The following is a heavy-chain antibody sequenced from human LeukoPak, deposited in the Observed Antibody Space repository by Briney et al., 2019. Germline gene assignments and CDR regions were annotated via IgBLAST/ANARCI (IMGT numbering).Heavy chain of an antibody. CDR3: ARHGSGDHFYHNGMDV. D-gene: IGHD1-26*01. CDR2: IYPVDSDT. V-gene: IGHV5-51*01. CDR1: GYTFTSYW. Sequence: GESLKISCKGSGYTFTSYWIAWVRQRPGKGLEWMGIIYPVDSDTRYSPSFQGQVTISAEKSIGTAYLKLSGLKASDTAMYYCARHGSGDHFYHNGMDVWGQGTTVTVSS. J-gene: IGHJ6*02.